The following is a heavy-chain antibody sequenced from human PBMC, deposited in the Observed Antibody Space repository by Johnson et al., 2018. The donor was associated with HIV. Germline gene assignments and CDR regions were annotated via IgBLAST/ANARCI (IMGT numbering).Heavy chain of an antibody. Sequence: MLLVESGGGVVQPGRSLRLSCAASGFTFSSYPMHWVRQAPGKGLEWVANIKQDGSEKYYVDSVKGRFTISRDNAKNSLYLQMNSLRAEDTAVYYCARGGSCYNAHFDIWGQGTMVTVSS. D-gene: IGHD2-15*01. J-gene: IGHJ3*02. CDR3: ARGGSCYNAHFDI. CDR1: GFTFSSYP. V-gene: IGHV3-7*03. CDR2: IKQDGSEK.